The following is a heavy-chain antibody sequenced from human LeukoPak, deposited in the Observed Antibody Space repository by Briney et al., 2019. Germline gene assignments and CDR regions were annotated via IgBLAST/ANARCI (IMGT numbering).Heavy chain of an antibody. J-gene: IGHJ4*02. V-gene: IGHV4-39*07. CDR3: ARGLSAIVY. CDR2: IYYSGST. Sequence: PSETLSLTCTVSGGSIRSSYYYWGWIRQPPGKGLEWIGSIYYSGSTYYNPSLKSRVTISVDTSKNQFSLKLSSVTAADTAVYYCARGLSAIVYWGQGTLVTVSS. D-gene: IGHD2-15*01. CDR1: GGSIRSSYYY.